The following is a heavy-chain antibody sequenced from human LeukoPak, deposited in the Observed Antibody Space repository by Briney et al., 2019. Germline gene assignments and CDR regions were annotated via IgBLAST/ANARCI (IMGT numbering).Heavy chain of an antibody. CDR3: ARVSGYSSSWLDY. V-gene: IGHV3-23*01. CDR2: ISGSGGST. J-gene: IGHJ4*02. CDR1: GFTFSSYG. Sequence: GGTLRLSCAASGFTFSSYGMSWVRQAPGKGLEWVSAISGSGGSTYYADSVKGRFTISRDNAKNSLYLQMNSLRAEDTAVYYCARVSGYSSSWLDYWGQGTLVTVSS. D-gene: IGHD6-13*01.